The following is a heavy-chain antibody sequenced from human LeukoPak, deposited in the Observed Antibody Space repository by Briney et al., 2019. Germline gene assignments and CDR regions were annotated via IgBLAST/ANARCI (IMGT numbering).Heavy chain of an antibody. CDR3: ARSLPYGSGSYYEDY. J-gene: IGHJ4*02. Sequence: ASVKVSRKASGYTFTGYYIHWVRQAPGQGLEWVGWINPNSGGTNYAQKFQGRVTMTRDTSISTAYMEVSRLRSDDTAVYFCARSLPYGSGSYYEDYWGQGTLVTVSS. CDR1: GYTFTGYY. V-gene: IGHV1-2*02. D-gene: IGHD3-10*01. CDR2: INPNSGGT.